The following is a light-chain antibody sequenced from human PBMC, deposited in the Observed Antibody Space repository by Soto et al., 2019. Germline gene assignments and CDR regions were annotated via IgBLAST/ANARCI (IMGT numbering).Light chain of an antibody. CDR3: QQYNNWPPWT. CDR2: EAS. Sequence: EIVLTQSPATLSLSPGERATLSCRASQSIDRYLAWYQQKPGQAPRLLIYEASNRATGIPPRFSGSGSGTDFTLTISSLEPEDFAVYYCQQYNNWPPWTFGQGTKVEIK. CDR1: QSIDRY. J-gene: IGKJ1*01. V-gene: IGKV3-11*01.